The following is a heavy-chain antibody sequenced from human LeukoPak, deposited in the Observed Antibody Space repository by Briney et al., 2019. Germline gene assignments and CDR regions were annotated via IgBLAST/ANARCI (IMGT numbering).Heavy chain of an antibody. Sequence: PSETLSLTCTVSGDSISSSSYYWGWIRQPPGKGLEWIGSIFHSGSTNYNPSLKSRVTISVDTSKNQFSLKLSYVTAADTAVYYCARGVVIAPQTFDYWGQGTLVTVSS. CDR2: IFHSGST. D-gene: IGHD2-21*01. J-gene: IGHJ4*02. V-gene: IGHV4-39*07. CDR3: ARGVVIAPQTFDY. CDR1: GDSISSSSYY.